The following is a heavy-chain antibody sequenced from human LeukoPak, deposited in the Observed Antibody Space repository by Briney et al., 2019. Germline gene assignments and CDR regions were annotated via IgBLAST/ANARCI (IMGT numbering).Heavy chain of an antibody. CDR3: ARSGDSGFDKGDV. CDR2: ISNDGTAT. V-gene: IGHV3-74*01. J-gene: IGHJ6*04. CDR1: GFTFSSSW. Sequence: GGSLRLSCAASGFTFSSSWMNWVRQGPGKGLLWLSRISNDGTATNYADSVKGRFTISRDNAKNTVYLQMNSLRAEDTAVYYCARSGDSGFDKGDVWGKGTTVTVSS. D-gene: IGHD5-12*01.